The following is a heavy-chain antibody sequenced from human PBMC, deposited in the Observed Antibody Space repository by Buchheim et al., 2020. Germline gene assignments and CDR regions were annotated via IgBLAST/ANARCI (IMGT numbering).Heavy chain of an antibody. J-gene: IGHJ5*02. Sequence: QVQLQESGPGLVKPSQTLSLTCTVPGGSISSGGYYWSWIRQHPGKGLEWFGYIYYSVSTYYNPSLTSPVTISVDTSTHQFSLKLSSVTAADTAVYYCARERNLGVVVVFDPWGQGTL. D-gene: IGHD2-15*01. V-gene: IGHV4-31*01. CDR2: IYYSVST. CDR3: ARERNLGVVVVFDP. CDR1: GGSISSGGYY.